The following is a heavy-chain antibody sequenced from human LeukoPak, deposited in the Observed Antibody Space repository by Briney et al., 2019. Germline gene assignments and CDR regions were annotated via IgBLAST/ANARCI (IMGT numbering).Heavy chain of an antibody. CDR2: INHSGST. CDR3: ARGVYGSGSYDY. V-gene: IGHV4-34*01. Sequence: PSETLSLTCAVYGGSFSGYYWSWIRQPPGKGLEWIGEINHSGSTNYNPSLKSRVTISVDTSKNQFSLKLSSVTAADTAAYYCARGVYGSGSYDYWGQGTLVTVSS. CDR1: GGSFSGYY. D-gene: IGHD3-10*01. J-gene: IGHJ4*02.